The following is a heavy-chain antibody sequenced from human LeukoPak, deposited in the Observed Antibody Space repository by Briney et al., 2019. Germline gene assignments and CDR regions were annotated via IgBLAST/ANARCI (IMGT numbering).Heavy chain of an antibody. V-gene: IGHV4-59*01. CDR2: IYYTGNT. CDR3: ARGGGTYLDY. Sequence: PSETLSLTCTVSGGSISRDYWSWIRRHPGKGLEWIGYIYYTGNTNCNPSLKSRVTISVDTSKNQFSLNLTSVTAADTAVYYCARGGGTYLDYWGQGALVTVSS. J-gene: IGHJ4*02. D-gene: IGHD2-15*01. CDR1: GGSISRDY.